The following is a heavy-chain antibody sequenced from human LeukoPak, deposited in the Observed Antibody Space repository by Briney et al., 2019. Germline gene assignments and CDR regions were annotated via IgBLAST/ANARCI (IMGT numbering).Heavy chain of an antibody. Sequence: SVKVSCKASGGTFSSYAISWVRQAPGQGLEWMGGIIPIFGTANYAQKFQGRVTITTDESTSIAYMELSSLRSEDTAVYYCARGGHYDFWSGYEGEDNWFDPWGQGTLVTVSS. CDR2: IIPIFGTA. V-gene: IGHV1-69*05. CDR3: ARGGHYDFWSGYEGEDNWFDP. D-gene: IGHD3-3*01. J-gene: IGHJ5*02. CDR1: GGTFSSYA.